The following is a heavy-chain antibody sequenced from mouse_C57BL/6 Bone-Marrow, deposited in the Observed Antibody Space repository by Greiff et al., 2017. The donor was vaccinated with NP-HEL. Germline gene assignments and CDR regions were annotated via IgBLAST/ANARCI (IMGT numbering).Heavy chain of an antibody. J-gene: IGHJ3*01. CDR1: GYTFTSYW. CDR2: INPSNGGT. V-gene: IGHV1-53*01. CDR3: ARGLWLRRRAY. D-gene: IGHD2-2*01. Sequence: VHLVESGTELVKPGASVKLSCKASGYTFTSYWMHWVKQRPGQGLEWIGNINPSNGGTNYNEKFKSKATLTVDKSSSTAYMQLSSLTSEDSAVYYCARGLWLRRRAYWGQGTLVTVSA.